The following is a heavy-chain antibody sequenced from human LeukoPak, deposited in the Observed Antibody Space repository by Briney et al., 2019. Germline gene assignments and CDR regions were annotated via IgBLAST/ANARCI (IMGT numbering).Heavy chain of an antibody. D-gene: IGHD2-2*01. CDR1: GYTFTGYY. CDR2: INPNSGGT. Sequence: ASVKVSCKASGYTFTGYYMHWVRQAPGQGLEWMGWINPNSGGTNYAQKLQGRVTMTRDTSISTAYMELSRLRSDDTAVYYCARESCSSTSCCVLRLGFDYWGQGTLVTVSS. J-gene: IGHJ4*02. V-gene: IGHV1-2*02. CDR3: ARESCSSTSCCVLRLGFDY.